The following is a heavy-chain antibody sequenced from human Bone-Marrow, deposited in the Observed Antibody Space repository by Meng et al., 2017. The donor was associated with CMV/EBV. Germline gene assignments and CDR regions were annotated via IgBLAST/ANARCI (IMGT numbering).Heavy chain of an antibody. CDR1: GFTFSSYG. CDR2: IRYDGSNK. Sequence: GESLKISCAASGFTFSSYGMHWVRQAPGKGLEWVAFIRYDGSNKYYADSVKGRFTISRDNSKNTLYLQMNSLRAEDTAVYYCAKDRWAGRRGGPLCFDYWGQGTLVTVSS. J-gene: IGHJ4*02. D-gene: IGHD1-1*01. CDR3: AKDRWAGRRGGPLCFDY. V-gene: IGHV3-30*02.